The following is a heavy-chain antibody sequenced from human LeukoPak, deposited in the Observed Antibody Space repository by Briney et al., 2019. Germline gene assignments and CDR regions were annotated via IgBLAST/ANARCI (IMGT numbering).Heavy chain of an antibody. CDR1: GGSISGYY. CDR3: ARAHSNNWHVDY. CDR2: IYYSGNS. Sequence: PSETLSLTCTVSGGSISGYYWSWIRQPPGKGLEWIGYIYYSGNSDYNPSLKSRVSIPVDTSKNQLSLKLSSVTAADTAVYYCARAHSNNWHVDYWGQGTLVTVSS. D-gene: IGHD1-1*01. J-gene: IGHJ4*02. V-gene: IGHV4-59*01.